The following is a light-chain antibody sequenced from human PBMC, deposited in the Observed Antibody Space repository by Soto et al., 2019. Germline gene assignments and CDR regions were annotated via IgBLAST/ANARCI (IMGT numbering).Light chain of an antibody. Sequence: IQLTQSPSSLSASVEDRVTITCRASQGISSYLAWYQQNPGKAPKLLTYAASTLQSGVPSRFSGSGSGTDFTLTISSLQSEDFATYYCHQLNSYSTFGHGTKVDIK. CDR1: QGISSY. V-gene: IGKV1-9*01. CDR2: AAS. J-gene: IGKJ3*01. CDR3: HQLNSYST.